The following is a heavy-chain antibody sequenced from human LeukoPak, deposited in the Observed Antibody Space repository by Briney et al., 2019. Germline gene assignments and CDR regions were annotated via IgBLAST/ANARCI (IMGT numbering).Heavy chain of an antibody. V-gene: IGHV4-59*08. CDR2: IYYSGST. J-gene: IGHJ4*02. CDR1: GGSISSYY. CDR3: ARHSDSSGASYFDY. Sequence: SETLFLTCTVSGGSISSYYWSWIRQPPGKGLEWIGYIYYSGSTNYNPSLKSRVTISVDTSKNQFSLKLSSVTAADTAVYYCARHSDSSGASYFDYWGQGTLVTVSS. D-gene: IGHD3-22*01.